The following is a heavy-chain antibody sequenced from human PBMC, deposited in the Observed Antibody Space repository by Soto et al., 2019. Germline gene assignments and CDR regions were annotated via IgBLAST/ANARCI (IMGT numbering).Heavy chain of an antibody. CDR1: GYTFSRSG. V-gene: IGHV1-18*01. Sequence: QVQLVQSGAEVRKPGASVKVSCKTSGYTFSRSGISWVRQAPGQGLEWMGWISTYNGDANYAQKLQGRVTMTTDTSTSTALMELGSLTSVDTAVYYCARSGSVPYYYYGLDAWGQGTTVTVSS. J-gene: IGHJ6*02. CDR3: ARSGSVPYYYYGLDA. D-gene: IGHD1-26*01. CDR2: ISTYNGDA.